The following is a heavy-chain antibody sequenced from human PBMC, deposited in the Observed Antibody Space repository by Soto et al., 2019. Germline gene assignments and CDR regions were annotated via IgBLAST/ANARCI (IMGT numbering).Heavy chain of an antibody. CDR3: ARDSTAWFPYYGIDV. CDR1: GGSIDYYY. V-gene: IGHV4-59*01. Sequence: KPSETLSLTCTVSGGSIDYYYWSWIRQPPGKGLEWLGYISDSGSTRYNPSLRSRVTFSVDTSKNQFSLKLSSVTTADTAVYYCARDSTAWFPYYGIDVWGQGTTVTVSS. CDR2: ISDSGST. D-gene: IGHD3-10*01. J-gene: IGHJ6*02.